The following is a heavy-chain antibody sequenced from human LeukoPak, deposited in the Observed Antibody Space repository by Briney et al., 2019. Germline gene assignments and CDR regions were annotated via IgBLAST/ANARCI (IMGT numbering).Heavy chain of an antibody. CDR2: IYYSGST. CDR3: ARRRTASDAFDI. CDR1: GGSISSSSYY. Sequence: SETLPLTCTVSGGSISSSSYYWGWLRQPPGKGLAWIGSIYYSGSTYYNPSLKSRVTISVDTSKNQFSLKLSSVTAADTAVYYCARRRTASDAFDIWGQGTMVTVSS. D-gene: IGHD6-25*01. V-gene: IGHV4-39*01. J-gene: IGHJ3*02.